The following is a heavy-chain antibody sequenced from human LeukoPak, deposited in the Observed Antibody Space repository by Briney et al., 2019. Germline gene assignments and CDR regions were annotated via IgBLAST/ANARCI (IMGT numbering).Heavy chain of an antibody. V-gene: IGHV4-38-2*01. CDR3: ARHYSNNDY. J-gene: IGHJ4*02. CDR1: GYSISSGYY. D-gene: IGHD4-11*01. CDR2: IYHSGST. Sequence: PSETLSLTCAVSGYSISSGYYWGWIRQPPGKGLEWIGSIYHSGSTYYNPSLKSRVTISVDTSKNQFSLKLSSVTAADTAVYYCARHYSNNDYWGQGTLVTVSS.